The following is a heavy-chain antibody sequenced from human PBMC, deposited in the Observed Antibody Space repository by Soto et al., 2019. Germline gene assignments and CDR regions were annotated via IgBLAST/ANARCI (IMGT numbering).Heavy chain of an antibody. J-gene: IGHJ6*02. V-gene: IGHV3-30-3*01. CDR1: GFTFSSYA. CDR2: ISSDGSNK. CDR3: ARDEIRFSWAYGMDV. D-gene: IGHD3-3*01. Sequence: QVQLVESGGGVVQPGRSLRLSCAASGFTFSSYAMHWFRQAPGKGLEWVAVISSDGSNKYYADPVKGRFTISRDNSQNSLYLQMNSLRAEDTAVYYCARDEIRFSWAYGMDVWGQGTTVTVSS.